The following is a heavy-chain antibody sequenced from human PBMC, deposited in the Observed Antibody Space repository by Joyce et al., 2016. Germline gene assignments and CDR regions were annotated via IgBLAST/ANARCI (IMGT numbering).Heavy chain of an antibody. CDR1: GFTFSSYG. Sequence: QVQLAESGGGVVQPGRSLRLSCATSGFTFSSYGMHWVCQAPGKGPEWVANIWHDGTNINYADSVKGRVTISRDDPRDTLYLQMNSLRAEDTAVYYCAREIGRYHPAPRPFGDFWGQGIQVTVSS. V-gene: IGHV3-33*08. D-gene: IGHD6-6*01. CDR2: IWHDGTNI. J-gene: IGHJ4*02. CDR3: AREIGRYHPAPRPFGDF.